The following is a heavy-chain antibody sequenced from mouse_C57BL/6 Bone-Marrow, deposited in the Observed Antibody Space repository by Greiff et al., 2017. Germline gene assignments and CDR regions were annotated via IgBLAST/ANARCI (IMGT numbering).Heavy chain of an antibody. CDR3: ADRYYGNYYAMDY. Sequence: QVQLQQPGAELVKPGASVKLSCKASGYTFTSYWMHWVKQRPGQGLEWIGMIHPNSGSTNYNEKFKSKATLTVDKSSSTAYMQLSSLTSADSAVYYCADRYYGNYYAMDYWGQGTSVTVSS. CDR2: IHPNSGST. J-gene: IGHJ4*01. D-gene: IGHD2-1*01. V-gene: IGHV1-64*01. CDR1: GYTFTSYW.